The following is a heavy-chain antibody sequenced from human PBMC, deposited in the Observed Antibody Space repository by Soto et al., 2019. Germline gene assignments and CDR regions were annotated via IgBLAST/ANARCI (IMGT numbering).Heavy chain of an antibody. CDR2: IYHSGTT. CDR1: GGCIGSSNW. CDR3: SFPATADFDY. Sequence: PSETLSLTCVVSGGCIGSSNWWSWVRQPPGKGLEWLGGIYHSGTTNYSPSLKSRVIISADMSKNHFSLTLTSVTAAETAVYYCSFPATADFDYWGQGTPVTVSS. V-gene: IGHV4-4*02. D-gene: IGHD6-13*01. J-gene: IGHJ4*02.